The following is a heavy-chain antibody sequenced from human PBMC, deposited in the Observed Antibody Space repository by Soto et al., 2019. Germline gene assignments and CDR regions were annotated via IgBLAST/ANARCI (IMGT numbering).Heavy chain of an antibody. CDR1: GGTFSSYA. D-gene: IGHD6-13*01. CDR3: AREKEHSSSGFDY. CDR2: IIPIFGTA. V-gene: IGHV1-69*13. Sequence: SSAKVSSKAYGGTFSSYAIRWVRQDPGQGLEWMGGIIPIFGTATYAQKFQGRVTITADESTSTAYMELSSLRSEDTAVYYCAREKEHSSSGFDYWGQGTLVTVSS. J-gene: IGHJ4*02.